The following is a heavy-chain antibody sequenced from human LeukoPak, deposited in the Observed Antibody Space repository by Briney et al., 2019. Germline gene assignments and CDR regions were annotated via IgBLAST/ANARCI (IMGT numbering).Heavy chain of an antibody. J-gene: IGHJ3*02. CDR1: GFTFSSYS. CDR2: ISSSGSIT. CDR3: ARDPRRWDGGNSGPLSVADNDAFDI. V-gene: IGHV3-48*04. Sequence: QSGGSLRLSCAASGFTFSSYSMNWVRQAPGKGLEWISYISSSGSITFYADSVKGRFTISTDNAKTSLYLQMNSLRAEDTAVYYCARDPRRWDGGNSGPLSVADNDAFDIWGRGTMVTVSS. D-gene: IGHD4-23*01.